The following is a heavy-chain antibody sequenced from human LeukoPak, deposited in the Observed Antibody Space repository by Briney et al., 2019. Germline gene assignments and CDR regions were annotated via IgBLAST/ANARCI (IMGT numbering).Heavy chain of an antibody. CDR2: ISGSGNAK. CDR1: GFSFSSYS. V-gene: IGHV3-48*01. J-gene: IGHJ4*02. D-gene: IGHD6-13*01. Sequence: PGGSLRLSRAASGFSFSSYSMNWVRQAPGKGLEWVSYISGSGNAKHYTDSVKGRFTISRDNAKNTLYLQMSSLRVEDTAVYYCTKDRYSSRWYAYFDYWGQGTLVTVSS. CDR3: TKDRYSSRWYAYFDY.